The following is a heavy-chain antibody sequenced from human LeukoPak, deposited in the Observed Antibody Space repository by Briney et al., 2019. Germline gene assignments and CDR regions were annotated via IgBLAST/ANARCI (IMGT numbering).Heavy chain of an antibody. J-gene: IGHJ6*02. CDR1: GFTFSSYA. Sequence: GGSLRLSCAASGFTFSSYAMHWVRQAPGKGLEWVAAISHDGSNNYYAGSVKGRFTISRDNSKNTLYLQMNSLRAEDTALYYCAKATYYYDNSGYYSYYYGMDVWGQGTTVTVSS. CDR2: ISHDGSNN. V-gene: IGHV3-30-3*01. CDR3: AKATYYYDNSGYYSYYYGMDV. D-gene: IGHD3-22*01.